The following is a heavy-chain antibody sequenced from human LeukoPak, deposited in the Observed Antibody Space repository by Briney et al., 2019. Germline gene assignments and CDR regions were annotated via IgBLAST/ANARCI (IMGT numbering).Heavy chain of an antibody. V-gene: IGHV1-8*01. D-gene: IGHD3-22*01. CDR1: GYTFTSND. CDR3: ARPKSKYDNSGYYPLDY. CDR2: MNPNSGNT. Sequence: ASVKVSCKASGYTFTSNDIDWVRQATGQGLEWMGWMNPNSGNTGYAQKFQGRVTMTRNTAISTAYMELSSLTSEDTAVYYCARPKSKYDNSGYYPLDYWGQGTLVTVSS. J-gene: IGHJ4*02.